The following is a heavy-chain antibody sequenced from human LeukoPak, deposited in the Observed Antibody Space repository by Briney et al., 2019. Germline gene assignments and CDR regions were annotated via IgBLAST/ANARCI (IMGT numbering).Heavy chain of an antibody. V-gene: IGHV3-23*01. CDR2: VSRTGSTK. CDR1: GFTFSSFA. J-gene: IGHJ4*02. CDR3: AKRKNSPGYSSLDQ. D-gene: IGHD2-15*01. Sequence: GGSLTLSCAASGFTFSSFALDWVRQAPGRGVEWIGVVSRTGSTKYYADSVKGRFTVSRDNSKNTVYLQMNSLRVDDSAVYYCAKRKNSPGYSSLDQWGQGTLVTVSS.